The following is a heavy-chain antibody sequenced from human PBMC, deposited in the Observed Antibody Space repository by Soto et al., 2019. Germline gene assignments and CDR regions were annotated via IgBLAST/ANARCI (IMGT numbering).Heavy chain of an antibody. J-gene: IGHJ6*02. CDR2: ISAYDGDT. V-gene: IGHV1-18*01. Sequence: QVQLVQSGPEVRTPGASVKVSCRAFGYAFNRYGVSWVRQAPGQGLEWLGWISAYDGDTKYGQRLQGRRIMTTETSTNTAYMEVRSLRSDDTAIYYCARSIITYNMDVWGQGTTVTVSS. D-gene: IGHD3-10*01. CDR3: ARSIITYNMDV. CDR1: GYAFNRYG.